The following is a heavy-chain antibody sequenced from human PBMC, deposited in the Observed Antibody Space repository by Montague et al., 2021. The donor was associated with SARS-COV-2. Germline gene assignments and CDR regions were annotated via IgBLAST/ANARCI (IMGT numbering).Heavy chain of an antibody. Sequence: SETLSLTRTVSGASMRSYYWTWVRQSPGKGLEWIGYTYYSGSTSYAPSLKSRLTMTVDMSATQVSLTLMSVTAADSAVYYCARVEGVIGVITHFDCWGQGFLVTVSS. D-gene: IGHD2-21*01. J-gene: IGHJ4*02. CDR3: ARVEGVIGVITHFDC. V-gene: IGHV4-59*01. CDR1: GASMRSYY. CDR2: TYYSGST.